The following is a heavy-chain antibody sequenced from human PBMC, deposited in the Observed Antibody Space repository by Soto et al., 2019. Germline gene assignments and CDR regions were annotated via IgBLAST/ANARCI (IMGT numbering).Heavy chain of an antibody. CDR3: AKDFGDYYDFWSGSPYTSYYIMDV. V-gene: IGHV3-23*01. D-gene: IGHD3-3*01. J-gene: IGHJ6*02. CDR1: AFNFNNYA. CDR2: ISGSGGST. Sequence: EVQLSESGGGLVQPGGSLRLSCAASAFNFNNYAMSWVRQGPGKGLEWVSGISGSGGSTYYADSVKGRFTISRDNSKNTLYLQMNSLRAEDTAVYYCAKDFGDYYDFWSGSPYTSYYIMDVWGQGTTVTVSS.